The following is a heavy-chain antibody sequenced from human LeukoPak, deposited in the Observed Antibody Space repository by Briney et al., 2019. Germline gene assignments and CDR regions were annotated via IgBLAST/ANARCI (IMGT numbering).Heavy chain of an antibody. V-gene: IGHV4-34*01. Sequence: PSETLSLTCAVYSGSLSGYYWSWIRQPPGKGLEWIGEINHSGSTNYNPSLKSRVTISVDTSKNQFSLKLSSVTAADTAVYYCARHRGKVVVPAAIRGAFDIWGQGTMVTVSS. CDR3: ARHRGKVVVPAAIRGAFDI. CDR1: SGSLSGYY. J-gene: IGHJ3*02. D-gene: IGHD2-2*01. CDR2: INHSGST.